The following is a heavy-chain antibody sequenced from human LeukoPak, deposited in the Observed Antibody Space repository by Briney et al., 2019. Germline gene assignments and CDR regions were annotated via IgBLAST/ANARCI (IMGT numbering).Heavy chain of an antibody. CDR3: ARDFYFDY. J-gene: IGHJ4*02. CDR1: GSTLSVYW. V-gene: IGHV3-7*04. CDR2: IKHDGTEE. Sequence: GGSLRLSCATSGSTLSVYWMNWVRQAPGRGLEWVANIKHDGTEEYYVESVKGRFTVSRDNAKNSLYLQMNSLTAEDTAIYYCARDFYFDYWGPGTRVTVSS.